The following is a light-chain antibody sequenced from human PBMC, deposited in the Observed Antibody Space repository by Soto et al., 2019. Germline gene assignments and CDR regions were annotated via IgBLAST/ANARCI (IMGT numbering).Light chain of an antibody. J-gene: IGKJ2*01. CDR3: QQYGSSPGT. V-gene: IGKV3-20*01. CDR2: GAS. Sequence: DIVLTQSPGTLSLSPGERATLSCRASQDVKNNYLAWYQQKPGQAPRLLIRGASSRAAGLPDRFSGSGSGTAFTLTISRLEPEDVAVYYWQQYGSSPGTFGQGTKLEI. CDR1: QDVKNNY.